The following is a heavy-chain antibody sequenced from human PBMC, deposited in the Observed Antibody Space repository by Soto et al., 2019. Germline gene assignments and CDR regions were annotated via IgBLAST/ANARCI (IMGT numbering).Heavy chain of an antibody. J-gene: IGHJ6*02. CDR3: GKDLVEAATKSYYSGMDV. D-gene: IGHD2-15*01. CDR2: ISYDGSNK. CDR1: GFTFSSYG. V-gene: IGHV3-30*18. Sequence: QVQLVESGGGVVQPGRSLRLSCAASGFTFSSYGMHWVRQAPGKGLEWVAVISYDGSNKYYADSVKGRFTISRDNSKNTLYLQRTSLKPEDPVVFYGGKDLVEAATKSYYSGMDVGGQGTTVTVSS.